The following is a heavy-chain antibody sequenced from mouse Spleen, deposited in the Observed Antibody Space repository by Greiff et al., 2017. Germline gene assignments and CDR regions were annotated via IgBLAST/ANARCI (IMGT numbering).Heavy chain of an antibody. D-gene: IGHD4-1*02. CDR3: ARLQLGREDYFDY. Sequence: EVMLVESGGGLVKPGGSLKLSCAASGFTFSSYAMSWVRQTPEKRLEWVAAINSNGGSTYYPDTVKDRFTISRDNAKNTLYLQMSSLRSEDTALYYCARLQLGREDYFDYWGQGTTLTVSS. V-gene: IGHV5-6-2*01. J-gene: IGHJ2*01. CDR1: GFTFSSYA. CDR2: INSNGGST.